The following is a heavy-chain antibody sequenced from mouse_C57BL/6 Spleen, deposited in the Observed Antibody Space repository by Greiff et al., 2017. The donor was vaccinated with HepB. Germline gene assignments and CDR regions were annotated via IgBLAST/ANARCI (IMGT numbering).Heavy chain of an antibody. V-gene: IGHV1-50*01. CDR3: ARKGVMVDY. D-gene: IGHD1-1*02. Sequence: QVQLQQPGAELVKPGASVKLSCKASGYTFTSYWMQWVKQRPGQGLEWIGEIDPSDSYTNYNQKFKGKATLTVDTSSSTAYMQLSSLTSEDSAVYYCARKGVMVDYWGQGTTLTVSS. J-gene: IGHJ2*01. CDR2: IDPSDSYT. CDR1: GYTFTSYW.